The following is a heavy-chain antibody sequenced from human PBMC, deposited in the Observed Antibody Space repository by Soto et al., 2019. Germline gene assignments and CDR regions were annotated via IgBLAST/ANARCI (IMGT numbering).Heavy chain of an antibody. CDR3: AREETAWPLAYGLDV. J-gene: IGHJ6*02. D-gene: IGHD2-21*02. Sequence: GGSLRLSCAASGFTFSSYNMHWVRQAPGKGLEWVSSIGTRSDIYYADSVKGRFTISRDNAKNSLSLQMNSMTAEDTAVYYCAREETAWPLAYGLDVWGQGTTVTVSS. CDR1: GFTFSSYN. V-gene: IGHV3-21*01. CDR2: IGTRSDI.